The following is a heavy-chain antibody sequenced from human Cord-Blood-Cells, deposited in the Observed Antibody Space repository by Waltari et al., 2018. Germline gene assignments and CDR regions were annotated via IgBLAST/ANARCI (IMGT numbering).Heavy chain of an antibody. CDR1: GGSISSSSYY. Sequence: QLQLQESGPGLVKPSETLSLTCTVSGGSISSSSYYWGWIRQPPGKGLEWIGSIYYSGSTYYNPSLKSRVTISVDTFKNQFSLKLSSVTAADTAVYYCARHGFRFLEWLLYFDYWGQGTLVTVSS. CDR3: ARHGFRFLEWLLYFDY. V-gene: IGHV4-39*01. J-gene: IGHJ4*02. CDR2: IYYSGST. D-gene: IGHD3-3*01.